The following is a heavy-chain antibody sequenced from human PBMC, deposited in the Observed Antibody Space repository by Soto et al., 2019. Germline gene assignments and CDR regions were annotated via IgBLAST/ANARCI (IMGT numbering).Heavy chain of an antibody. Sequence: GGSLRLSCAASGFTFSSYSMNWVRQAPGKGLEWVSSISSSSSYIYYADSVRGRFTISRDNAKNSLYLQMNSLRAEDTAVYYCARSTAIYGDYVRSSWYFDLWGRGTLVTVSS. CDR2: ISSSSSYI. D-gene: IGHD4-17*01. CDR1: GFTFSSYS. V-gene: IGHV3-21*01. J-gene: IGHJ2*01. CDR3: ARSTAIYGDYVRSSWYFDL.